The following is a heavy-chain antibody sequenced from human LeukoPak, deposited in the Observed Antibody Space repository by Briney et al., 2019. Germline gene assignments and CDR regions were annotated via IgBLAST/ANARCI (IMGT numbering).Heavy chain of an antibody. CDR3: AREVDYYDTSDYFPLGY. Sequence: GASVKVSCKTSGYTFTSYGVSWVRQAPGQGLEWMGWINPNNGGTNYAQKFQGRVTMTRDTSISTAYMELSRLRSDDTAVYYCAREVDYYDTSDYFPLGYWGQGTLVTVSS. D-gene: IGHD3-22*01. CDR2: INPNNGGT. CDR1: GYTFTSYG. J-gene: IGHJ4*02. V-gene: IGHV1-2*02.